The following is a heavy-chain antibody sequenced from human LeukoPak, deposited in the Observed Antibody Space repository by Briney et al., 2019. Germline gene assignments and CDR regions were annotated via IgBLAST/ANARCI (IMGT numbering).Heavy chain of an antibody. V-gene: IGHV4-34*01. Sequence: SETLSLTCAVYGGSFSGYYWSWIRQPPGKGLEWIGEINHSGSTNYNPSLKSRVTISVDTSKNQFSLKLSSVTAADTAVYYCARGGGRGFYYYYCMDVWGKGTTVTVSS. CDR2: INHSGST. J-gene: IGHJ6*03. CDR3: ARGGGRGFYYYYCMDV. CDR1: GGSFSGYY. D-gene: IGHD3-16*01.